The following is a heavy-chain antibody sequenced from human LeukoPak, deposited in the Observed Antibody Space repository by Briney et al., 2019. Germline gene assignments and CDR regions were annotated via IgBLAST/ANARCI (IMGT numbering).Heavy chain of an antibody. CDR1: VGSINSGNW. Sequence: SETLSLTCAVSVGSINSGNWWSWVRQSPGKGLEWIGEIYHNGTPNYNPSLKSRVTISADTFKNHFSLKMTSVTAADTAVYYCATAPILRGEGGEHYKYGMDVWGQGTTVTVSS. J-gene: IGHJ6*02. CDR2: IYHNGTP. CDR3: ATAPILRGEGGEHYKYGMDV. V-gene: IGHV4-4*02. D-gene: IGHD2-2*02.